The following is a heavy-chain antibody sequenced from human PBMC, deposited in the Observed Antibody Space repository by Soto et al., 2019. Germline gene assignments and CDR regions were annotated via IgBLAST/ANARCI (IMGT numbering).Heavy chain of an antibody. CDR3: ARGRSGHRGTVLTDFDP. J-gene: IGHJ5*02. D-gene: IGHD3-10*01. CDR2: INAGNGNT. V-gene: IGHV1-3*01. Sequence: QVQLVQSGAEVKKPGASVKVSCKASGYTFTSYAMHWVRQAPGQRLEWMGWINAGNGNTKYSQKFQGRVTITRDTSASTAYMELSSLRSEDTAVYYCARGRSGHRGTVLTDFDPWGQGTLVTVSS. CDR1: GYTFTSYA.